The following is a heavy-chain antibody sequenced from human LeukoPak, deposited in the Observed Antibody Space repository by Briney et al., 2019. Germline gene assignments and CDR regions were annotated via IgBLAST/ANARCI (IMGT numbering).Heavy chain of an antibody. CDR2: INTNTGNP. CDR3: AKFGIVGATPQAFGI. Sequence: ASVKVSCKASGYTFTSYAMNWVRQAPGQGLEWMGWINTNTGNPTYAQGFTGRFVFSLDTSVSTAYLQISSLKAEDTAVYYCAKFGIVGATPQAFGIWGQGTMVTVSS. CDR1: GYTFTSYA. J-gene: IGHJ3*02. V-gene: IGHV7-4-1*02. D-gene: IGHD1-26*01.